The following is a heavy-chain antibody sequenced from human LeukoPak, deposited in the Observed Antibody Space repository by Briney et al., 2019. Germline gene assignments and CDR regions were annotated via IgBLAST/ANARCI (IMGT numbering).Heavy chain of an antibody. J-gene: IGHJ6*04. D-gene: IGHD6-13*01. V-gene: IGHV1-69*13. CDR1: GGTFSSYA. CDR2: IIPIFGTA. CDR3: ARAVIAAAGILSYYYGMDV. Sequence: ASVTVSCKASGGTFSSYAISWVRQAPGQGLEWMGGIIPIFGTANYAQKFQGRVTITADESTSTAYMELSSLRSEDTAVYYCARAVIAAAGILSYYYGMDVWGKGTTVTVSS.